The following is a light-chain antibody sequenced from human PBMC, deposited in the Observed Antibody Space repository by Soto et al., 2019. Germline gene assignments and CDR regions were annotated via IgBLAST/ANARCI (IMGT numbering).Light chain of an antibody. Sequence: EIVLTQSPGTLSLSPGERATLSCRASQSVSSSYLACYQQKPGQAPRLLLYGASSRATGITDRFSGSGSVTDFTLNISRLEPEDFAVYYCQQYCSSPWPFGQGNQVEIK. CDR1: QSVSSSY. CDR3: QQYCSSPWP. CDR2: GAS. J-gene: IGKJ1*01. V-gene: IGKV3-20*01.